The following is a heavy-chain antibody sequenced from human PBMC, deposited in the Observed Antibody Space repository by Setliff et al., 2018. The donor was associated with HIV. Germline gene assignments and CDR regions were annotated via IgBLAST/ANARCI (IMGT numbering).Heavy chain of an antibody. CDR3: ARHWNYDTGLDPFNI. CDR2: IHYTGNT. Sequence: SETLSLTCTVSGASISSYYWGWIRQPPGKGLEWIGFIHYTGNTNYNPSLKSRVTMSTDTSKNQLSLKLNSVTAADTAVYYCARHWNYDTGLDPFNIWGQGTMVTVSS. V-gene: IGHV4-59*08. CDR1: GASISSYY. J-gene: IGHJ3*02. D-gene: IGHD3-22*01.